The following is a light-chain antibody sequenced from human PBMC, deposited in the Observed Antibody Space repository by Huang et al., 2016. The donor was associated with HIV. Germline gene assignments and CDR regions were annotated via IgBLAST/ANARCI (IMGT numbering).Light chain of an antibody. CDR1: QRISTF. CDR3: QQRSNWPPLT. CDR2: DAS. J-gene: IGKJ4*01. V-gene: IGKV3-11*01. Sequence: EIVLTQSPATLSLSPGDRATLSCRASQRISTFLAWYQHKPGQAPRLLIYDASTRAAGIPPRFRGSGSGTEFTLTISSLEPEDFAIYYCQQRSNWPPLTFGGGTKVEIK.